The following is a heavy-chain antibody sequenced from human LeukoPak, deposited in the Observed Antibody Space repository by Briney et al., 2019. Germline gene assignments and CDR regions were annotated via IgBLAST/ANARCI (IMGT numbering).Heavy chain of an antibody. D-gene: IGHD2-15*01. CDR3: ARARFRSGGSCYYVY. V-gene: IGHV1-2*02. Sequence: GASVKVSCKASGYTFTGYYMHWVRQAPGQGLEWMGWINPNSGGTNYAQKFQGRATMTRDTSISTAYMELSRLRSDDTAVYYCARARFRSGGSCYYVYWGQGTLVTVSS. CDR1: GYTFTGYY. J-gene: IGHJ4*02. CDR2: INPNSGGT.